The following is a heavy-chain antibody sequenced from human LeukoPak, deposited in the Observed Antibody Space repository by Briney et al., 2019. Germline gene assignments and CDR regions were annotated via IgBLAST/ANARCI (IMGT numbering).Heavy chain of an antibody. J-gene: IGHJ3*02. CDR1: GFTFSSYW. CDR2: IKQDGSEK. CDR3: ARDGDSDAFDI. D-gene: IGHD2-21*02. V-gene: IGHV3-7*03. Sequence: GGSLRLSCAASGFTFSSYWMSWFGQAPGKGLEGVANIKQDGSEKYYVDSVKGRFTIYRDNAKNSLYLQMNSLRAEDTAVYYCARDGDSDAFDIWGQGTTVTVSS.